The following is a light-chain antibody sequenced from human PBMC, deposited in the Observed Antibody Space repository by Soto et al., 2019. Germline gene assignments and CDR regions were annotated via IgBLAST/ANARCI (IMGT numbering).Light chain of an antibody. CDR3: QQCCTSPWT. CDR1: QSVSSSY. V-gene: IGKV3-20*01. Sequence: EIVLTQSPGTLSLSPGQRATLSCRASQSVSSSYLAWYQQKPGQAPKLLIYGSSNRATGIPDRFSGSGSGTDFTLTISRLEPEDFAVYYCQQCCTSPWTFGQGTKVDIK. J-gene: IGKJ1*01. CDR2: GSS.